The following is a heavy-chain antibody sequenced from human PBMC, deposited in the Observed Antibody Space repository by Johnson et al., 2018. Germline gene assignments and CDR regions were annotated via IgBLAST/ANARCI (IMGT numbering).Heavy chain of an antibody. V-gene: IGHV3-30*18. CDR2: ISYDGYNK. CDR3: VKVLTVGGDAFDI. D-gene: IGHD3-10*01. J-gene: IGHJ3*02. Sequence: QVQLVQSGGGVVQPGRSLRLSCAASGFTFSSYGMHWVRQAPGKGLEWVAVISYDGYNKYYADSVKDRFTISRDNSKNTLYLQMNSLRAEDTAVYYCVKVLTVGGDAFDIWGQGTMVTVSS. CDR1: GFTFSSYG.